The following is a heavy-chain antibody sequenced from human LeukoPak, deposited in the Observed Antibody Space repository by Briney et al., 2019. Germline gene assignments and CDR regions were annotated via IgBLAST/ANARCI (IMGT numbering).Heavy chain of an antibody. CDR3: AIEDCSRTSCYWFDP. Sequence: ASVTVSCKASGHIFTGYYIHWVRQAPGQGLEWMGWINPNSGGTNYAQKFQGRVTMTRDTSISTAYMELSRLRSDDTAVYYCAIEDCSRTSCYWFDPWGQGTLVTVSS. CDR1: GHIFTGYY. D-gene: IGHD2-2*01. CDR2: INPNSGGT. V-gene: IGHV1-2*02. J-gene: IGHJ5*02.